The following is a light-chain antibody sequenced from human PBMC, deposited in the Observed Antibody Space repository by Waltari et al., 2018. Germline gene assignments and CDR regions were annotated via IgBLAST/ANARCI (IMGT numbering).Light chain of an antibody. CDR1: QTISSY. V-gene: IGKV1-39*01. CDR2: AAS. J-gene: IGKJ2*01. CDR3: QQTYSTPPT. Sequence: DIQMTQSPSSLSPSVGATVTITCRASQTISSYLNWYQQKPGKAPKLLIYAASSLQSGVSSRFSGSGSGTDFTLTISSLQPEDFATYYCQQTYSTPPTFGQGTNLEIK.